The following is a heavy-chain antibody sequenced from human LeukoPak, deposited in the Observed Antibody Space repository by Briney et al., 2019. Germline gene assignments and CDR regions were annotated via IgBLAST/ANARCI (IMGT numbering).Heavy chain of an antibody. CDR1: GYMLTEIS. CDR3: AKVRGTYRSYWYSDH. J-gene: IGHJ2*01. CDR2: YDPETASI. D-gene: IGHD3-16*02. V-gene: IGHV1-24*01. Sequence: ASVRVSCKIGGYMLTEISMHWVRQAPGKGPEWMGGYDPETASIIYAQKFLGRLTLTEDTTTDTGYLELSSLTSDDTAVYYCAKVRGTYRSYWYSDHWGRGTLVSVSS.